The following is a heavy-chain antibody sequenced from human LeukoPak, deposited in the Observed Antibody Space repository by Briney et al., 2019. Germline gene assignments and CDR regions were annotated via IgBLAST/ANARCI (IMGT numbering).Heavy chain of an antibody. CDR1: GFTFSSYA. J-gene: IGHJ4*02. CDR3: ARSTVAGNF. D-gene: IGHD6-19*01. V-gene: IGHV3-30*04. Sequence: GGSLRLSCAASGFTFSSYAMHWVRQAPGKGLEWVAVISYDGSNKYYADSVKGRFTISRDNSKNTLYLQMNSLRAEDTAVYYCARSTVAGNFWGQGTLVTVSS. CDR2: ISYDGSNK.